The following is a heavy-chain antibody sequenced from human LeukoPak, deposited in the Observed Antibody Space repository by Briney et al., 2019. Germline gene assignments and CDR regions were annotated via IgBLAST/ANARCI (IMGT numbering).Heavy chain of an antibody. Sequence: PSETLSLTCTVSGGSLSSYYWSWIRQPPGKGLEWIGYIYYSGSTNYNPSLKSRVTISVDTSKNQFSLKLSSVTAADTAVYYCARASYYYDSSGYPVIYFDYWGQGTLVTVSS. D-gene: IGHD3-22*01. CDR2: IYYSGST. J-gene: IGHJ4*02. CDR1: GGSLSSYY. CDR3: ARASYYYDSSGYPVIYFDY. V-gene: IGHV4-59*01.